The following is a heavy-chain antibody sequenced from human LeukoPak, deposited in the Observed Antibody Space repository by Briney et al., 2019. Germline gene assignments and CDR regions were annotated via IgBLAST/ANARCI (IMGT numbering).Heavy chain of an antibody. D-gene: IGHD4/OR15-4a*01. Sequence: SQTLSLTCTVSGGSISSGDYYWSWIRQHPGKGPGWIGHISYSGSTYYNPSLKSRIIISVDTSKNYFSLKLSSVTAADTAVYYCARLTTTVSAWFDPWAREPWSPSPQ. CDR1: GGSISSGDYY. V-gene: IGHV4-31*03. CDR3: ARLTTTVSAWFDP. J-gene: IGHJ5*02. CDR2: ISYSGST.